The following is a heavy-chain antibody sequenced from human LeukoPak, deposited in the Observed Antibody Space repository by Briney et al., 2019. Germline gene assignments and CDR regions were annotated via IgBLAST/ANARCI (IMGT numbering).Heavy chain of an antibody. V-gene: IGHV4-59*01. D-gene: IGHD1-26*01. CDR2: SYSGGNA. J-gene: IGHJ3*01. CDR3: AHSKRGGGYYINAFAV. Sequence: SETLSLTCTVSGASTSAYYWSWIRQPPGKGLEWIGYSYSGGNANYNPSLKSRVTISIDASENQFSLRLTSVTAADTAIYFCAHSKRGGGYYINAFAVWGQGALVTISS. CDR1: GASTSAYY.